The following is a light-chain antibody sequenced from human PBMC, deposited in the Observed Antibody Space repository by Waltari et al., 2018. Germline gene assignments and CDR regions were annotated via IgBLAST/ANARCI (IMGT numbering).Light chain of an antibody. CDR2: GSS. CDR3: QQYDGLVVT. CDR1: QSFTSIS. Sequence: VLTQSPGTLSLSPGERPTRSCRASQSFTSISLTWYQQKRGQTPRLLIYGSSTRATGIPDRFSGSGSWTDFTLTINRLEPEDFAVYYCQQYDGLVVTFGGGTTV. J-gene: IGKJ4*01. V-gene: IGKV3-20*01.